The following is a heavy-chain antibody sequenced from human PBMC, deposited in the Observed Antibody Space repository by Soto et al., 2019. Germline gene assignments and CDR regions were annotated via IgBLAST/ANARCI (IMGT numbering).Heavy chain of an antibody. CDR1: GFTFGDYA. D-gene: IGHD2-15*01. J-gene: IGHJ5*02. Sequence: GGSLRLSCTAFGFTFGDYAMSWFRQGPGKGLEWVGFIRNKAYGGTTEYAASVKGRFTISRDDSKSIAYLQMNSLKTEDTAVYYCTRGAYCSGGSCYGRSWFDPWGQGTLVTVSS. CDR2: IRNKAYGGTT. V-gene: IGHV3-49*03. CDR3: TRGAYCSGGSCYGRSWFDP.